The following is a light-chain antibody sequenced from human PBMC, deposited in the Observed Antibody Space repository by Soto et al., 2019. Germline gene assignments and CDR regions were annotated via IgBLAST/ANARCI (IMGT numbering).Light chain of an antibody. CDR2: DTS. CDR3: FLSYSGARPVV. Sequence: QAVVTQEPSLTVSPGGTVTLTCGSSTGAVTSGHYPYWFQQKPGQAPRTLIYDTSKKHSWTPARFSGSLLGDKAALTLSGAQPEDEADYYCFLSYSGARPVVFGGGTKLTVL. V-gene: IGLV7-46*01. J-gene: IGLJ2*01. CDR1: TGAVTSGHY.